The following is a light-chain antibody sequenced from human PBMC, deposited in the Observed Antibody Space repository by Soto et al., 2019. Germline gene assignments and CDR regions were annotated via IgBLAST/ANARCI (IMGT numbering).Light chain of an antibody. CDR2: EVR. CDR1: SSDVGGYPY. Sequence: QSALTQPASVSGSPGQSITISCTGTSSDVGGYPYVSWYQHHPGKAPKLIIYEVRNRPSGVSNRFSGSKSDSTASLTISGLQAEDEADYYCSSHTSSSTWVFGGGTKLTVL. CDR3: SSHTSSSTWV. V-gene: IGLV2-14*01. J-gene: IGLJ3*02.